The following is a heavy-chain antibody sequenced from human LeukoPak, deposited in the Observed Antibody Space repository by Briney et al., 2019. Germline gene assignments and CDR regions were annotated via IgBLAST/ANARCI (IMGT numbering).Heavy chain of an antibody. Sequence: EASVKVSCKASGGTFGSYAISWVRQAPGQGLEWMGGIIPIFGTANYAQKFQGRVTITADESTSTAYMELRSLRSDDTAVYYCARGGLAVALGYWGQGTLVTVSS. J-gene: IGHJ4*02. D-gene: IGHD6-19*01. CDR3: ARGGLAVALGY. CDR2: IIPIFGTA. V-gene: IGHV1-69*01. CDR1: GGTFGSYA.